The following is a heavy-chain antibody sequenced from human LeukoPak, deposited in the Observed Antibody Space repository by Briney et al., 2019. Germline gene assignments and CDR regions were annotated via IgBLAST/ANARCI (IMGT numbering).Heavy chain of an antibody. V-gene: IGHV3-21*01. CDR2: ISSSSSYI. Sequence: GGSLRLSCAASGFTFSSYSMNWVRQAPGKGLEWVSSISSSSSYIYYADSVKGRFTISRDNAKNSLYLQMNSLRAEDTAVYHCARDSSGYHSYFDYWGQGTLVTVSS. J-gene: IGHJ4*02. D-gene: IGHD3-22*01. CDR1: GFTFSSYS. CDR3: ARDSSGYHSYFDY.